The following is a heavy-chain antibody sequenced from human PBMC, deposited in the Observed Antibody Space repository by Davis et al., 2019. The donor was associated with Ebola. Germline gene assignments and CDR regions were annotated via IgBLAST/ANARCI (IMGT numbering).Heavy chain of an antibody. CDR2: IWYDGSNK. CDR3: ARGWGADRPFDP. CDR1: GFTFSSYG. Sequence: GSLRLSCAASGFTFSSYGMHWVRQAPGKGLEWVAVIWYDGSNKYYADSVRGRFTISRDNAKNSVHLQMNSLRVEDTALYYCARGWGADRPFDPWGQGTLVTVSS. J-gene: IGHJ5*02. D-gene: IGHD7-27*01. V-gene: IGHV3-33*03.